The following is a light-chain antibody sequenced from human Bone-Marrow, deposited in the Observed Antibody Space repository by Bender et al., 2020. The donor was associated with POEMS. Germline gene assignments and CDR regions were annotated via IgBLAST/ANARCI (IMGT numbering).Light chain of an antibody. CDR3: CSYAGTNTWV. V-gene: IGLV2-14*03. CDR1: TSDIGGYNY. CDR2: AVT. J-gene: IGLJ3*02. Sequence: QSALSQPASVSGSPGQSITFSCTGTTSDIGGYNYVSWYQQHPGKAPKLILYAVTNRPAGVSNRFSGSKSGNTASLTISGLQAEDEADYYCCSYAGTNTWVFGGGTKLTVL.